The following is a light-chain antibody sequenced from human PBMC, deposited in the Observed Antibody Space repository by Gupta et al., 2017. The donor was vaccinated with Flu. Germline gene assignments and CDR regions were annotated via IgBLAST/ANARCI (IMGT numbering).Light chain of an antibody. V-gene: IGKV4-1*01. J-gene: IGKJ1*01. Sequence: DIGMTQSPDSLAVSLGGRATINCKFSQSVLYSSNNKNYLAWYQQKPGQPPKLLIYWASTRESGVPDRFSGSGSGTDFTLTISSLQAEDVAVYYCQQYSSTPPAFGQGTKVEIK. CDR1: QSVLYSSNNKNY. CDR3: QQYSSTPPA. CDR2: WAS.